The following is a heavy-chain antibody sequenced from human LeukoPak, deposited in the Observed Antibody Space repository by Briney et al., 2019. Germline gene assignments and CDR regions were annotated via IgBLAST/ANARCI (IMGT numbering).Heavy chain of an antibody. CDR2: ISSTSSYI. D-gene: IGHD3-9*01. J-gene: IGHJ4*02. CDR3: ARGQSRYFDWYLGFFDY. V-gene: IGHV3-21*01. Sequence: GGSLRLSCAASRFTFSSYMNWVRQAPGKGLEWVSSISSTSSYIYYADSVKGRFTISRDNAKNSLYLQMNGLRADDTAVYYCARGQSRYFDWYLGFFDYWGQGTLVTVSS. CDR1: RFTFSSY.